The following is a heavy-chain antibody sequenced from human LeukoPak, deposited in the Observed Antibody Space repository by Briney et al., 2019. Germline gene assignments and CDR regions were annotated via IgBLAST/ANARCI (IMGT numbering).Heavy chain of an antibody. CDR1: GYSISSGYY. V-gene: IGHV4-38-2*02. D-gene: IGHD6-13*01. Sequence: SETLSLTCTVSGYSISSGYYRGWIRQPPGKGLEWIGSIYHSGSTYYNPSLKSRVTISVDTSKNQFSLKLSSVTAADTAVYYCARVLRIAAADTNWFDPWGQGTLVTVPS. CDR2: IYHSGST. CDR3: ARVLRIAAADTNWFDP. J-gene: IGHJ5*02.